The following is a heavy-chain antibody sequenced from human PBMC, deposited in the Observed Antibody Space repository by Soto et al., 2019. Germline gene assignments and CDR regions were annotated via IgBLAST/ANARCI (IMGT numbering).Heavy chain of an antibody. CDR2: IIPIFGTA. J-gene: IGHJ4*02. CDR3: ASGYYYDSSGYYYYFDY. V-gene: IGHV1-69*13. CDR1: GGTFSSYA. Sequence: SVKVSCKASGGTFSSYAISWVRQAPGQGLEWMGGIIPIFGTANYAQKFPGRVTITADESTSTAYMELSSLRSEDTAVYYCASGYYYDSSGYYYYFDYWGQGTLVTVSS. D-gene: IGHD3-22*01.